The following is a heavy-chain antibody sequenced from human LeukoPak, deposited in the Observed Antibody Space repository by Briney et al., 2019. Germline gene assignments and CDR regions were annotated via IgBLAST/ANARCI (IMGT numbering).Heavy chain of an antibody. V-gene: IGHV3-23*01. CDR1: GFTFTTNT. J-gene: IGHJ4*02. CDR2: ISGSGGST. CDR3: AKDGPDGGSITMIVVVTY. Sequence: PGGSLRLSCAASGFTFTTNTMNWVRQAPGKGLEWVSAISGSGGSTYYADSVKGRFTISGDNSKNTLYLQMNSLRAEDTAVYYCAKDGPDGGSITMIVVVTYWGQGTLVTVSS. D-gene: IGHD3-22*01.